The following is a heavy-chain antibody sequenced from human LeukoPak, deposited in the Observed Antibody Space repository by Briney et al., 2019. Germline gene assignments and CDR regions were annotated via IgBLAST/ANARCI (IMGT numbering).Heavy chain of an antibody. D-gene: IGHD3-22*01. J-gene: IGHJ3*02. CDR1: GFTFSSHG. CDR3: ARDPHGYYGDYAFDI. CDR2: IWYDGSKK. Sequence: GGSLRLSCVASGFTFSSHGMHWVRQAPGKGLEWVAMIWYDGSKKYYGDSVKGRFTFARDNTKNTVDMQMKSQRVEDTAVYYCARDPHGYYGDYAFDIGGQGTLVTVSS. V-gene: IGHV3-33*01.